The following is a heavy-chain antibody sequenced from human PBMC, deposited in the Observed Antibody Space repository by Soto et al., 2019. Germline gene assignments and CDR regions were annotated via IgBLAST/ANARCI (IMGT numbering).Heavy chain of an antibody. CDR3: ARGEYDFWSGSRYYYGMDV. CDR2: IYYSGST. J-gene: IGHJ6*02. CDR1: GGSISSGGYY. Sequence: SETLSLTCTVSGGSISSGGYYWSWIRQHPGKGLEWIGYIYYSGSTYYNPSLKSRVTISVDTSKNQFSLKLSSVTAADTAVYYCARGEYDFWSGSRYYYGMDVWGQGTTVTVSS. V-gene: IGHV4-31*03. D-gene: IGHD3-3*01.